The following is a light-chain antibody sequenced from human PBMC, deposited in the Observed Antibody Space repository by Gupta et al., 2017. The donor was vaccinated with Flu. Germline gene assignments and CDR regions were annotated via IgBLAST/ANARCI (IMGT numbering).Light chain of an antibody. V-gene: IGLV2-8*01. Sequence: TSNDVGGYNYVSWYQQHPGKAPKLMIYEVTKRPSGVPDRFSGSKSGNTASLTVSGLQAEDAADYYCSSYAGSNTVVFGGGTKLTVL. CDR3: SSYAGSNTVV. CDR2: EVT. CDR1: SNDVGGYNY. J-gene: IGLJ2*01.